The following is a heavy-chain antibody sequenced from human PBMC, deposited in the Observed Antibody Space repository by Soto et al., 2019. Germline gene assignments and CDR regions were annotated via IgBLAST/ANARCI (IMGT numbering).Heavy chain of an antibody. J-gene: IGHJ6*02. CDR2: FDPEDGET. CDR1: GYTLTELS. Sequence: QVQLVQSGAEVKKPGASVKVSCKVSGYTLTELSMHWVRQAPGKGLEGMGGFDPEDGETIYAQKFQGRVTMTEDTSTDTAYMELSSLRYEDTAVYYCATSGYCSGGSCSGHYYYGMDVWGQGTTVTVSS. D-gene: IGHD2-15*01. CDR3: ATSGYCSGGSCSGHYYYGMDV. V-gene: IGHV1-24*01.